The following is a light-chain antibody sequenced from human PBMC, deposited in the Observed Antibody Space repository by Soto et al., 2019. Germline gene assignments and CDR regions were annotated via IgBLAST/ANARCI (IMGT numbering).Light chain of an antibody. CDR1: SSDVGGYNY. J-gene: IGLJ1*01. Sequence: QSALTQPASVSGSPGQSITISCTGTSSDVGGYNYVSWYQQHPGKAPKLMIYEVSNRPSGVSNLFSGSKSGNTASLTISGLQAEDEADYYCSSYTSSYPYVFGTGTKLTVL. CDR2: EVS. V-gene: IGLV2-14*01. CDR3: SSYTSSYPYV.